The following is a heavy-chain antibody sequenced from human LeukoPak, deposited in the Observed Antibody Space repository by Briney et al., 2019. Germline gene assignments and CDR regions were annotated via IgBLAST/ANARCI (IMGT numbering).Heavy chain of an antibody. Sequence: ASVKVSCKASGYTFTGYYMHWVRQAPGQGLEWMGRINPNSGGTNYAQKFQGRVTMTRDTSISTAYMELSRLRSDDTDVYYCARLAGGGSYLGEDYWGQGTLVTVSS. CDR2: INPNSGGT. CDR3: ARLAGGGSYLGEDY. D-gene: IGHD1-26*01. V-gene: IGHV1-2*05. J-gene: IGHJ4*02. CDR1: GYTFTGYY.